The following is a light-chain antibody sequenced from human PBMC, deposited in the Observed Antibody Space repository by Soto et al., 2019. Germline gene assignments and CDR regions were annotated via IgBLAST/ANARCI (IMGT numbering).Light chain of an antibody. Sequence: DVHMTQSPSSLSASVVDILTLTFLASQTVTSYLNWYQQKPGKAPKLLIYAASTLQSGVPSRFSGSGSGTEFTLTIISLQPEDFATYYCQQSYRFPKTFGRGTKVDIK. J-gene: IGKJ1*01. CDR2: AAS. V-gene: IGKV1-39*01. CDR1: QTVTSY. CDR3: QQSYRFPKT.